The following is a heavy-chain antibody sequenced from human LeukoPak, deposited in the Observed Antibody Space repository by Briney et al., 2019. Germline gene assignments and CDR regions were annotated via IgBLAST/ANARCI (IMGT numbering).Heavy chain of an antibody. D-gene: IGHD4-11*01. CDR1: GGSISSYY. J-gene: IGHJ6*03. CDR3: ARGSNDYSNYYYYMDV. CDR2: IYYSGST. V-gene: IGHV4-59*01. Sequence: ASETLSLTCTVSGGSISSYYWSWIRQSPGMRPEWIGSIYYSGSTNYNPSLKSRVTISVDTSKNQFSLKMSSVTAADTAVYYCARGSNDYSNYYYYMDVWGKGTTVTVSS.